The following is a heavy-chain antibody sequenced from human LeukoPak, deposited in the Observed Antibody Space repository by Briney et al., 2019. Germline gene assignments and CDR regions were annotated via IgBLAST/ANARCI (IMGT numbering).Heavy chain of an antibody. J-gene: IGHJ6*04. D-gene: IGHD3-10*02. CDR1: GFTFSSYS. V-gene: IGHV3-21*01. CDR2: ISSSSSYI. Sequence: GGSLRLSCAASGFTFSSYSMNWVRQAPGKGLEWVSSISSSSSYIYYADSVKGRFTISRDNAKNSLSLQMNSLRADDTAVYYCSELGITMIGGVWGKGTTVTISS. CDR3: SELGITMIGGV.